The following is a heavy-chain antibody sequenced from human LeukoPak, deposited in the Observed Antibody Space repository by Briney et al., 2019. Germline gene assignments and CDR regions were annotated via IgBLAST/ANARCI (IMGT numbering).Heavy chain of an antibody. CDR3: ARENPAYYDILTGYPWGFDY. D-gene: IGHD3-9*01. CDR2: IKQDGGEK. V-gene: IGHV3-7*01. Sequence: GGSLRHFCAASGFTFSSYWMSWVGQAPGKGLEWVANIKQDGGEKYYVDSVKGRFTISRDNAKNSLYLQMNSLRAEDTAVYYCARENPAYYDILTGYPWGFDYWGQGTLVTVSS. J-gene: IGHJ4*02. CDR1: GFTFSSYW.